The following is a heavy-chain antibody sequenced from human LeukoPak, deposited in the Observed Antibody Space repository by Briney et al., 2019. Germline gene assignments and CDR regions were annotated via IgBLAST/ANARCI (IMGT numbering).Heavy chain of an antibody. CDR1: GGSFSGYY. CDR3: ARGGDYYDSTPGAIDY. D-gene: IGHD3-22*01. CDR2: INHSGST. J-gene: IGHJ4*02. V-gene: IGHV4-34*01. Sequence: PSETLSLTCAVYGGSFSGYYWSWIRQPPGKGLEWIGEINHSGSTNYNPSLKSRVTISVDTSKNQFSLKLSSVTAADTAVYYCARGGDYYDSTPGAIDYWGQGTLVTVSS.